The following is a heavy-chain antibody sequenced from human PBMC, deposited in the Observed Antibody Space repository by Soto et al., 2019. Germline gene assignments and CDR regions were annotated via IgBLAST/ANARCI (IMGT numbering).Heavy chain of an antibody. CDR3: AKDWRELSPGLPQIFDS. Sequence: QLQLQESGPGLLRPSETLSLTCNVSGGAISSSSYFWAWVRQPPGKTLEWIGHILYSGTTHYNESLKSRVTISVDTSKNQFSLRLNSVTPADTAVYYCAKDWRELSPGLPQIFDSWGQGTLVTVSS. CDR1: GGAISSSSYF. CDR2: ILYSGTT. J-gene: IGHJ4*02. D-gene: IGHD3-16*02. V-gene: IGHV4-39*02.